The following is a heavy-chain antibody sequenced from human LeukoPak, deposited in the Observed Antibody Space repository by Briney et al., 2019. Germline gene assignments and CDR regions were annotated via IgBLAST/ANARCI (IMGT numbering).Heavy chain of an antibody. V-gene: IGHV4-34*01. D-gene: IGHD1-14*01. CDR3: ARRLPNRSDY. CDR2: VSHSGST. CDR1: AASFSGYY. Sequence: PSETLSLTCAVYAASFSGYYWTWIRQPQGKGLEWIGEVSHSGSTTYNPSLKSRVTISVDTSKSQFSLKLSSVTAADTAVYYCARRLPNRSDYWGQGTLVTVSS. J-gene: IGHJ4*02.